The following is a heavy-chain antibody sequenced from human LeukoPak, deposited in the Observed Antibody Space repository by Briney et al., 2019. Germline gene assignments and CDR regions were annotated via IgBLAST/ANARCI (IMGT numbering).Heavy chain of an antibody. CDR1: GYTFTRYD. Sequence: GASVKVSCKASGYTFTRYDINWVRQATGQGLEWMGWMNANSGNTGYAQKFQGRVTMTRNTSISTAYMELSSLRSEDTAVCCRAIRYSSSWYVFSNKFDYWGQGRLVAVSS. J-gene: IGHJ4*02. D-gene: IGHD6-13*01. CDR2: MNANSGNT. V-gene: IGHV1-8*01. CDR3: AIRYSSSWYVFSNKFDY.